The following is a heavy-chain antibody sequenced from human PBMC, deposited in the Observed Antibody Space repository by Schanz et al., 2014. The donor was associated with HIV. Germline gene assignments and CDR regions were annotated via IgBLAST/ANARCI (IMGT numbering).Heavy chain of an antibody. V-gene: IGHV1-18*01. J-gene: IGHJ6*02. CDR2: ISAYNGNT. CDR3: ARSNYDILRERAYYYYGLDV. Sequence: QVQLVQSGAEVKKPGSSVKVSCKASGGTFSIYAISWVRQAPGQGLEWMGGISAYNGNTNYAQKVQGRVTMTTDTSTTTASMELRSLTSDDTAVYFCARSNYDILRERAYYYYGLDVWGQGTTVTVSS. CDR1: GGTFSIYA. D-gene: IGHD3-9*01.